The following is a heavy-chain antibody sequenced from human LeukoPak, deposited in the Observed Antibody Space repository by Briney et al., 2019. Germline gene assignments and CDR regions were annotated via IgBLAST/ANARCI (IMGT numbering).Heavy chain of an antibody. V-gene: IGHV3-21*01. D-gene: IGHD5-24*01. CDR2: ISSSSSYI. CDR1: GFNFNNYN. J-gene: IGHJ4*02. Sequence: SGGSLRLSCAASGFNFNNYNMNWVRQAPGKGLEWVSSISSSSSYIYYADSVKGRFTISRDNAKNSLYLQMNSLRVEDTAVYYCARDRDFDYWGQGTQVTVSS. CDR3: ARDRDFDY.